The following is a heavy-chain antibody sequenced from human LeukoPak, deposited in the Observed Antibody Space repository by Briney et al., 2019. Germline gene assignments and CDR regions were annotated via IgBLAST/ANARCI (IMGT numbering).Heavy chain of an antibody. J-gene: IGHJ4*02. CDR2: ICYSGST. Sequence: SETLSLTCTVSGGSISSYYWSWIRQPPGKGLEWSGYICYSGSTNYNPSLKSRVTISVDTSKNQFSLKLSSVTAADTAVYYCAREWDSGYDPGLFDYWGQGTLVTVSS. CDR1: GGSISSYY. V-gene: IGHV4-59*01. CDR3: AREWDSGYDPGLFDY. D-gene: IGHD5-12*01.